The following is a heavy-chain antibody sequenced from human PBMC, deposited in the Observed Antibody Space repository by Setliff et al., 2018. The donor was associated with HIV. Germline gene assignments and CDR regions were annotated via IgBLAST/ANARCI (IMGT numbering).Heavy chain of an antibody. J-gene: IGHJ3*02. CDR1: GASINSGSHN. D-gene: IGHD2-15*01. Sequence: SETLSLTCTVSGASINSGSHNWGWIRQPPGKGLEWIATLHYTGTTYYNPSLKSRVTISTDTSKNQFSLKLSSVTAADTAVYYRARRIQLRDSSGRSCWTFDIWGQGTMVTVSS. V-gene: IGHV4-39*01. CDR3: ARRIQLRDSSGRSCWTFDI. CDR2: LHYTGTT.